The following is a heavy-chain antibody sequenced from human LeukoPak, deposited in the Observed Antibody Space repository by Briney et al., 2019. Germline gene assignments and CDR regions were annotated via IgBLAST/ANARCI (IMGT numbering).Heavy chain of an antibody. Sequence: GGSLRLSCAASGFTFSSYAMHWVRQAPGKGLEWVAVISYDGSNKYYADSVKGRFTISRGNSKNTLYLQMNSLRAEDTAVYYCARVIRAQWLADYFDYWGQGTLVTVSS. J-gene: IGHJ4*02. D-gene: IGHD6-19*01. CDR3: ARVIRAQWLADYFDY. CDR1: GFTFSSYA. CDR2: ISYDGSNK. V-gene: IGHV3-30*04.